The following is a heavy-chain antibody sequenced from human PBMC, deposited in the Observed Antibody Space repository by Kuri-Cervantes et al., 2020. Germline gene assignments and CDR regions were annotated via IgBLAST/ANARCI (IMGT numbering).Heavy chain of an antibody. Sequence: GESLKISCTASGLTSGDYSMTWVRQTPGKGLEWVGFIRSKAYGETTEYAASVKGRFSISRDDSKSIAYLQMNSLKTEDTALYYCTRAGRVAIPYYFDYWGQGTLVTVSS. D-gene: IGHD3-3*01. CDR2: IRSKAYGETT. J-gene: IGHJ4*02. V-gene: IGHV3-49*04. CDR1: GLTSGDYS. CDR3: TRAGRVAIPYYFDY.